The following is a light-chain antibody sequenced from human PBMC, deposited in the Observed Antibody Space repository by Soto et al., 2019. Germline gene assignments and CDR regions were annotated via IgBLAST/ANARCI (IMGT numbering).Light chain of an antibody. Sequence: DIQMTQSPSSLSASVGDRVTITCRASQSIASYLNWYQQKPGKAPNLLIYAASTLQTGVPSRFSGRGSGTDFSLTISSLQPEDFATYYCQQTYSSRPITFGQGTRLEIK. CDR2: AAS. V-gene: IGKV1-39*01. J-gene: IGKJ5*01. CDR3: QQTYSSRPIT. CDR1: QSIASY.